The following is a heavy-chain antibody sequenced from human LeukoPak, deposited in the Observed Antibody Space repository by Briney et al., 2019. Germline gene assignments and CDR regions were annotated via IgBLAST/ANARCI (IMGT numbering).Heavy chain of an antibody. Sequence: GGSLRLSCAASGFTFSSYSMNWVRQAPGKGLEWVSYISSSSSTIYYADSVKGRFTISRDNAKNSLYLQMNSLRDEHTAVYYCARELRSGYRYWGQGTLVTVSP. CDR3: ARELRSGYRY. CDR1: GFTFSSYS. CDR2: ISSSSSTI. D-gene: IGHD3-22*01. V-gene: IGHV3-48*02. J-gene: IGHJ4*02.